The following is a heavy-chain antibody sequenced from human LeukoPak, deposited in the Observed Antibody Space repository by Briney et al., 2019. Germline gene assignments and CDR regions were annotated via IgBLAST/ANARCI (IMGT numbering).Heavy chain of an antibody. Sequence: PSETLYLTCAVSGYSISSGYYWGWIRQPPGKVLGWIGSIYHSGSTYYNPSLKSRVTISVDTSKNPFSLKLSSVTAADTAVYYCARWDTVGYFDYWGQGTLVTVSS. D-gene: IGHD4-23*01. CDR3: ARWDTVGYFDY. CDR2: IYHSGST. CDR1: GYSISSGYY. J-gene: IGHJ4*02. V-gene: IGHV4-38-2*01.